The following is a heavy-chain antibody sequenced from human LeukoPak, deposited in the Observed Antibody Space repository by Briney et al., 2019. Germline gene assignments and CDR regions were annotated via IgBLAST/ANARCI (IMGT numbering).Heavy chain of an antibody. D-gene: IGHD3-22*01. CDR3: ARGKDYYTYYFDY. V-gene: IGHV4-59*01. Sequence: PSETLSLTCTVSGGSISSYYWSWIRHPPGKGLEWIGYIYYSGSTNYNPSLKSRVTISVDTSKNQFSLKLSSVTAADTAVYYCARGKDYYTYYFDYWGQGTLVTVSS. CDR2: IYYSGST. J-gene: IGHJ4*02. CDR1: GGSISSYY.